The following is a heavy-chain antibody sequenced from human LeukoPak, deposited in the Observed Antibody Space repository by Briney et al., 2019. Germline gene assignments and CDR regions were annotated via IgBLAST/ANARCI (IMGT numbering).Heavy chain of an antibody. Sequence: GSLRLSCAASGFTFRSYWMNWVRQAPGKGLEWVSSISSSSSYIYYADSVKGRFTISRDNAKNSPYLQMNSLRAEDTAVYYCARVGSGYDHDAFDIWGQGTMVTVSS. D-gene: IGHD5-12*01. J-gene: IGHJ3*02. CDR2: ISSSSSYI. CDR3: ARVGSGYDHDAFDI. V-gene: IGHV3-21*01. CDR1: GFTFRSYW.